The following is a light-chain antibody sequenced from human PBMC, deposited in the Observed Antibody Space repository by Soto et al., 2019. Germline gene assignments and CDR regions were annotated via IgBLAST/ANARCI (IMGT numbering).Light chain of an antibody. CDR2: DSS. J-gene: IGKJ1*01. Sequence: EIVLTQSPATLSLSPGERASLSCRASQSVTTYLAWYQQKPGQAPRLLIYDSSNRATGIPARFSGIGSGTEFTLTISSLQSEDSAVYYCQQHYDWLTWTFGQGTKVDI. CDR1: QSVTTY. CDR3: QQHYDWLTWT. V-gene: IGKV3-11*01.